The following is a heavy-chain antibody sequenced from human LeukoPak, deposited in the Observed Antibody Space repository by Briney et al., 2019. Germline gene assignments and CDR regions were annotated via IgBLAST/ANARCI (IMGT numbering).Heavy chain of an antibody. V-gene: IGHV4-31*03. Sequence: SETLSLTCTVSGGSISSGGYSWSWIRQHPGKGLEWIGYIYYSGSTYYNPSLKSRVTMSVDTSKNQFSLKLSSVTAADTAVYYCATLASRTRYCSSTSCYRMDVWGQGTTVTVSS. D-gene: IGHD2-2*02. J-gene: IGHJ6*02. CDR3: ATLASRTRYCSSTSCYRMDV. CDR2: IYYSGST. CDR1: GGSISSGGYS.